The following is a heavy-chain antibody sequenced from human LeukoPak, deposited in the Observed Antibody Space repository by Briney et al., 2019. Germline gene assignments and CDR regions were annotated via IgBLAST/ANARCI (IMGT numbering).Heavy chain of an antibody. CDR3: ARSTGTIDDY. CDR2: TYYRSKVYN. V-gene: IGHV6-1*01. Sequence: SQTLSLTCAVSGDIVSSNSAAWNWIRQSPSRGLEWLVRTYYRSKVYNDYAGAVKNRITKNPETSKNQFSLQLNSVTPEDTAVYYCARSTGTIDDYWGQRTLVTVSS. J-gene: IGHJ4*02. CDR1: GDIVSSNSAA. D-gene: IGHD1-7*01.